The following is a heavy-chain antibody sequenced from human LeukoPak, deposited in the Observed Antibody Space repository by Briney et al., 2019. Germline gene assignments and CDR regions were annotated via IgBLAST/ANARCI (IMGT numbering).Heavy chain of an antibody. J-gene: IGHJ3*02. V-gene: IGHV4-39*01. Sequence: PSETLSLTCTVSGSSISSSSYYWGWIRQPPGKGLEWIGSIYYSGSTYYNPSLKSRVTISVDTSKNQFSLKLSSVTAADTAVYYCATSMTRAFDIWGQGTMVTVSS. CDR1: GSSISSSSYY. D-gene: IGHD2-21*01. CDR3: ATSMTRAFDI. CDR2: IYYSGST.